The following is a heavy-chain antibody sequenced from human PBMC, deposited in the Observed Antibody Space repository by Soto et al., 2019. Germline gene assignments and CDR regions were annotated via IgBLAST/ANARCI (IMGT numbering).Heavy chain of an antibody. CDR2: ISYDGSNK. CDR3: ARTTNVFLWFGELLSHFDY. Sequence: QVQLVESGGGVVQPGRSLRLSCAASGFTFSSYAMHRVRQAPGKGLEWVAVISYDGSNKYYADTVKGRFTISRDNYKNTLYLEMNSLRAEDTAVYYCARTTNVFLWFGELLSHFDYWGQRTLFTVGS. D-gene: IGHD3-10*01. CDR1: GFTFSSYA. V-gene: IGHV3-30-3*01. J-gene: IGHJ4*02.